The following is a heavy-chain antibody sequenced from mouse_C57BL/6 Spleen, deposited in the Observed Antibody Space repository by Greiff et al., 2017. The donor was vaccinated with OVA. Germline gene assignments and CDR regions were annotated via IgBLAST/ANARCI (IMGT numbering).Heavy chain of an antibody. CDR1: GYTFTDYN. CDR2: INPNNGGT. D-gene: IGHD4-1*01. J-gene: IGHJ2*01. Sequence: VQLQQSGPELVKPGASVKIPCKASGYTFTDYNMDWVKQSHGKSLEWIGDINPNNGGTIYNQKFKGKATLTVDKSSSTAYMELRSLTSEDTAVYYCARSNWDVRYFDYWGQGTTLTVSS. V-gene: IGHV1-18*01. CDR3: ARSNWDVRYFDY.